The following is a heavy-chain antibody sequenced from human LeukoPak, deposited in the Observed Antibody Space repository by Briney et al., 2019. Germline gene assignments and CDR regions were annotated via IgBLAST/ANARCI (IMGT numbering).Heavy chain of an antibody. D-gene: IGHD5-12*01. V-gene: IGHV3-64*01. CDR1: GFTFSSYA. CDR2: ISSNGGST. Sequence: GGSLRLSCAASGFTFSSYAMHWVRQAPGKGLEYVSAISSNGGSTYYANSVKGRFTISRDNSKNTLYLQMGSLRVEDMAVYYCGRDQSLIVATIPTVWGQGTLVTVSS. CDR3: GRDQSLIVATIPTV. J-gene: IGHJ4*02.